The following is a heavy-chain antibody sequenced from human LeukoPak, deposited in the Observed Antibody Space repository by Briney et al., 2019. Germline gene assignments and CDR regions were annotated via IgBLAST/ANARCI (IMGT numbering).Heavy chain of an antibody. CDR1: GGSFSGYY. V-gene: IGHV4-34*01. CDR3: ARGLGVAGHYYYGMDV. Sequence: KPSQTLSLICAVYGGSFSGYYWSWIRQPPGKGLEWIGVINHSGSTNYNPSLKSRVTISVDTSKNQFSLKLSSVTAADTAVYYCARGLGVAGHYYYGMDVWGKGTTVTVSS. D-gene: IGHD2-15*01. J-gene: IGHJ6*04. CDR2: INHSGST.